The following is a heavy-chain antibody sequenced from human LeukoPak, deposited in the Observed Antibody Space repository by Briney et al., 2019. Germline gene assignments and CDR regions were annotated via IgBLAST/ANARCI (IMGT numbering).Heavy chain of an antibody. V-gene: IGHV3-23*01. J-gene: IGHJ4*02. CDR1: GFTFSSYG. CDR2: ISGSGGST. CDR3: AKNPSSSWSYFDY. Sequence: GGSLRLSCAASGFTFSSYGMSWVRQAPGKGLEWVSAISGSGGSTYYADSVKGRFTISRDNSKNTLYLQMNSLRAEDTAVYYCAKNPSSSWSYFDYWGQGTLVTVSS. D-gene: IGHD6-13*01.